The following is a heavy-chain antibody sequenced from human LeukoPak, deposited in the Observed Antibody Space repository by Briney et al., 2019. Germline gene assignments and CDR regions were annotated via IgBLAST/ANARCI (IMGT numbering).Heavy chain of an antibody. CDR2: ISYDGSNE. V-gene: IGHV3-30-3*01. Sequence: GGSLRLSCAASGFTFSSYAMHWVRQAPGKGLEWVAVISYDGSNEYYADSVKGRFTISRDNSKNTLYLQMNSLRAEDTAVYYCVRDLGGRSGHWGQGTLVTVSS. D-gene: IGHD1-26*01. J-gene: IGHJ4*02. CDR3: VRDLGGRSGH. CDR1: GFTFSSYA.